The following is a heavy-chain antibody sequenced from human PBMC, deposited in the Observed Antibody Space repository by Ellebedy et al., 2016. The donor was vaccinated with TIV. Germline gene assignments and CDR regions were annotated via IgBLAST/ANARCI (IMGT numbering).Heavy chain of an antibody. CDR3: VRIVAAAADY. J-gene: IGHJ4*02. Sequence: KVSCKGSGYNFTIYWIAWVRQMPGKGLEWMGIIYPADSGTTYNPSFQGQVTISADKSISTAYLQWSSLEASDTAMYYCVRIVAAAADYWGQGTLVTVSS. CDR2: IYPADSGT. CDR1: GYNFTIYW. D-gene: IGHD6-13*01. V-gene: IGHV5-51*01.